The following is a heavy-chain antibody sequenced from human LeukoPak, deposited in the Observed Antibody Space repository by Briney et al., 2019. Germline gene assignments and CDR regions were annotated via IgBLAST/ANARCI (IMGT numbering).Heavy chain of an antibody. CDR2: ISGSGGST. D-gene: IGHD3-22*01. Sequence: PGGSLRLSCAASGFIFSSYGMSWVRQAPGKGLEWVSAISGSGGSTYYADSVKGRFTISRDNSKNTLYLQMNSLRAEDTAVYYCAKKGSGYSYFDYWGQGTLVTVSS. J-gene: IGHJ4*02. CDR3: AKKGSGYSYFDY. CDR1: GFIFSSYG. V-gene: IGHV3-23*01.